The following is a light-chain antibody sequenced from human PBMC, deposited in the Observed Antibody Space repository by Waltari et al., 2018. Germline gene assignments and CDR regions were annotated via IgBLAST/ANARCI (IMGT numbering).Light chain of an antibody. CDR3: QAWDSTTRV. J-gene: IGLJ1*01. CDR2: KDN. V-gene: IGLV3-1*01. Sequence: SYEVTQPPSVSVSPGQTASITCSGDKLGEKYASWYQQKPGQSPVLVIYKDNKRPSGIPGRFSGSSSGNTATLTISGTQAMDEADYYCQAWDSTTRVFGAGTKVTVL. CDR1: KLGEKY.